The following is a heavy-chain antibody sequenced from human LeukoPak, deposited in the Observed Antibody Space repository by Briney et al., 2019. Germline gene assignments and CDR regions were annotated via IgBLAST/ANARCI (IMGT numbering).Heavy chain of an antibody. Sequence: GESLRLSCAASGFTFSSYGMHWVRQAPGKGLEWVAVISYDGSNKYYADSVKGRFTISRDNSKNTLYLQMNSLRAEDTAVYYCAKEYFQHWGQGTLVTVSS. V-gene: IGHV3-30*18. CDR1: GFTFSSYG. J-gene: IGHJ1*01. CDR3: AKEYFQH. CDR2: ISYDGSNK.